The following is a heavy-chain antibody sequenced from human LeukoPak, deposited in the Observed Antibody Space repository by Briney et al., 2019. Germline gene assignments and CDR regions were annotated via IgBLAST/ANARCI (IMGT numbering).Heavy chain of an antibody. CDR1: GGSISSYY. D-gene: IGHD6-13*01. CDR3: AREPSIAAAGTRWFDP. V-gene: IGHV4-59*01. J-gene: IGHJ5*02. Sequence: SETLSLTCTVSGGSISSYYWSWIRQPPGKGLEWIGYIYYSGSTNYNPSLKSRVTISVDTCKNQFSLKLSSVTAADTAVYYCAREPSIAAAGTRWFDPWGQGTLVTVSS. CDR2: IYYSGST.